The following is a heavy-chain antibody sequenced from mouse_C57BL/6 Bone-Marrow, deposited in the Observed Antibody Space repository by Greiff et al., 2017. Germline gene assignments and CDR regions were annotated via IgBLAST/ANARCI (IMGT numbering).Heavy chain of an antibody. CDR2: INPGSGGT. Sequence: VQVVESGAELVRPGTSVKVSCKASGYAFTNYLIEWVKQRPGQGLEWIGVINPGSGGTNYNEKFKGKATLTADKSSSTAYMQLSSLTSEDSAVYFCARYPYTAMDYWGQGTSVTVSS. CDR3: ARYPYTAMDY. V-gene: IGHV1-54*01. D-gene: IGHD2-10*01. CDR1: GYAFTNYL. J-gene: IGHJ4*01.